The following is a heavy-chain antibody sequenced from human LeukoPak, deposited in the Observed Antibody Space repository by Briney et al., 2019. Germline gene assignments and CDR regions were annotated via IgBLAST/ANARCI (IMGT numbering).Heavy chain of an antibody. Sequence: SQTLSLTCTVSGGSISSGGYYWSWIRQHPGKGLEWIGYIYYSGSTYYNPSLKSRVTISVDTSKNQFSLKLSSVTAADTAVHYCARESDPSWAFDIWGQGTMVTVSS. CDR2: IYYSGST. D-gene: IGHD2-2*01. V-gene: IGHV4-31*03. CDR3: ARESDPSWAFDI. CDR1: GGSISSGGYY. J-gene: IGHJ3*02.